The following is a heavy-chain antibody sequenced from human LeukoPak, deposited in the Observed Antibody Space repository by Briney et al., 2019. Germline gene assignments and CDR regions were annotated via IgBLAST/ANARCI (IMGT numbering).Heavy chain of an antibody. CDR1: GYTFTSYG. CDR3: ARGVNIVGATDYYDYGMDV. J-gene: IGHJ6*02. CDR2: ISAYNGNT. V-gene: IGHV1-18*01. Sequence: ASVKVSSKASGYTFTSYGISWVRQAPGQGLEWMGWISAYNGNTNYAQKLQGRVTMTTDTSTSTAYMELRSLRSDDTAVYYCARGVNIVGATDYYDYGMDVWGQGTTVTVSS. D-gene: IGHD1-26*01.